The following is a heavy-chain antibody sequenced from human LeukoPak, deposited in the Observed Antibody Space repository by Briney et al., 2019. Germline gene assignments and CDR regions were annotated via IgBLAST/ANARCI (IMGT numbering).Heavy chain of an antibody. J-gene: IGHJ4*02. Sequence: GGSLRLSCAASGFTFSNYSMNWVRQAPGKGLEWVSYISSSSSTIYYADSVKGRFTISRDNAKNSLYLQMNSLRAEDTAVYYCARGKSNYGDYVDYWGQGTLVTVSS. CDR3: ARGKSNYGDYVDY. V-gene: IGHV3-48*01. D-gene: IGHD4-17*01. CDR2: ISSSSSTI. CDR1: GFTFSNYS.